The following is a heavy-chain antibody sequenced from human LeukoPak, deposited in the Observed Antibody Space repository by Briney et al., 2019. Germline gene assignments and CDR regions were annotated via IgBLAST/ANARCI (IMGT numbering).Heavy chain of an antibody. Sequence: SQTLSLTCTVSGGTISSYYWNWIWQRPGKGLERIGYVHYSGSTKYNPSLKSRVTISVDTSKYQFSLKLSSVIAADTAVYYCARWYSSGWAFDYWGQGTLVTVSS. J-gene: IGHJ4*02. CDR2: VHYSGST. D-gene: IGHD6-19*01. V-gene: IGHV4-59*08. CDR1: GGTISSYY. CDR3: ARWYSSGWAFDY.